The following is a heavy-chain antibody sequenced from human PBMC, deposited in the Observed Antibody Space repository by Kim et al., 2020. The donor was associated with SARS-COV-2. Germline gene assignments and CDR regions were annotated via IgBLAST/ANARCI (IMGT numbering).Heavy chain of an antibody. Sequence: ASVKVSCTASGYIFPSYYINWVRQAPGQGLEWMGYINPSIGSTNYAQKFKSRVTMTRDTSSRTVFMELTSLKSDDTAVYYCARDAEGSSRTTGWLDPWGQGTLVTVSS. CDR1: GYIFPSYY. J-gene: IGHJ5*02. V-gene: IGHV1-46*01. CDR3: ARDAEGSSRTTGWLDP. CDR2: INPSIGST. D-gene: IGHD6-13*01.